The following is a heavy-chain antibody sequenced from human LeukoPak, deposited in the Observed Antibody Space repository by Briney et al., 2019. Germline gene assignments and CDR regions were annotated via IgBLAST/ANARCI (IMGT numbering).Heavy chain of an antibody. V-gene: IGHV3-7*01. Sequence: GGSLRLSCAGSGFTFSTYWMSWVRQAPGKGLDWVANIKQDGTDKYYVDSVKGRFTISRDNAKNLLYLQMNSLRPEDTAVYYCAKDLGVGAYLLFDYITSGLDSWGQGTLVTVSS. CDR2: IKQDGTDK. CDR1: GFTFSTYW. CDR3: AKDLGVGAYLLFDYITSGLDS. J-gene: IGHJ4*02. D-gene: IGHD2/OR15-2a*01.